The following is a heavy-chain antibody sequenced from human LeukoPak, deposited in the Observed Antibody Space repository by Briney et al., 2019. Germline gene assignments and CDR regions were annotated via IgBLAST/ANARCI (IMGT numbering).Heavy chain of an antibody. Sequence: PSETLSLTCTVSGGSISSYYWSWVRQPPGKGREWIGYIYYRGSTNYNPSLKSRVTISVDTSKNQFSLKLSSVTAAETAVYYCARDRWGGAYYYDSSGPPGFDPWGQGTLVTVSS. V-gene: IGHV4-59*01. J-gene: IGHJ5*02. CDR3: ARDRWGGAYYYDSSGPPGFDP. CDR2: IYYRGST. D-gene: IGHD3-22*01. CDR1: GGSISSYY.